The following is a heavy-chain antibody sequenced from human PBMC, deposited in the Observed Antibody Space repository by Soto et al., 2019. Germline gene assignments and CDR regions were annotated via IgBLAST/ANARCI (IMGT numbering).Heavy chain of an antibody. V-gene: IGHV4-30-2*01. CDR3: ARDHGDYNIDY. D-gene: IGHD4-17*01. J-gene: IGHJ4*02. CDR2: IYHSGST. CDR1: GGSISSGGYS. Sequence: PSETLSLTCAVSGGSISSGGYSWSWIRQPPGKGLEWIGYIYHSGSTYYNPSLKSRVTISLDRSKNQFSLKLSSVTAADTAVYYSARDHGDYNIDYWGQGTTGPVSP.